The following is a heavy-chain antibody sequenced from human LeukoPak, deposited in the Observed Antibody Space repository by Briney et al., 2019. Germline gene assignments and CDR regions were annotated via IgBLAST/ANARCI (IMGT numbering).Heavy chain of an antibody. CDR1: GFTFSSYA. D-gene: IGHD2-2*01. CDR3: AKDPGVVPAAIY. J-gene: IGHJ4*02. V-gene: IGHV3-23*01. CDR2: ISGSGGST. Sequence: GGSLRLSCAASGFTFSSYAMSWVRQAPGKGLELVSPISGSGGSTYYADSVKGRFTISRDNSKNTLYLQMNSLRAEDTAVYYCAKDPGVVPAAIYGGQGTLVTVSS.